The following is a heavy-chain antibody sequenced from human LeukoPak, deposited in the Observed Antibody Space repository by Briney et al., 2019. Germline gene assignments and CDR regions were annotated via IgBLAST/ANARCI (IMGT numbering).Heavy chain of an antibody. Sequence: GGSLRLSCAASGFTFSSYSMNWVRQAPGKGLEWVSSISSSSSYIYYADSVKGRFTISRDNAKNSLYLQMNSLRAEDTAVYYCARGRGSGSYYWFDPWGQGTLVTVSS. CDR3: ARGRGSGSYYWFDP. J-gene: IGHJ5*02. CDR1: GFTFSSYS. CDR2: ISSSSSYI. V-gene: IGHV3-21*01. D-gene: IGHD1-26*01.